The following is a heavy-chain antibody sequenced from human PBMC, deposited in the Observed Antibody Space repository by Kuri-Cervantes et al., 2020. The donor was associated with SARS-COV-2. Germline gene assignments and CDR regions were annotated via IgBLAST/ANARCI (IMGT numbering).Heavy chain of an antibody. Sequence: GGSLRLSCAASGFTFSSYAMSWVRQAPGKGLEWVSAISGSGGSTYYADSVKGRFTISRDSAKSSLYLQMNSLRVEDTAVYYCARYFGVITVDYWGRGTLVTVSS. V-gene: IGHV3-23*01. CDR2: ISGSGGST. D-gene: IGHD3-3*01. J-gene: IGHJ4*02. CDR3: ARYFGVITVDY. CDR1: GFTFSSYA.